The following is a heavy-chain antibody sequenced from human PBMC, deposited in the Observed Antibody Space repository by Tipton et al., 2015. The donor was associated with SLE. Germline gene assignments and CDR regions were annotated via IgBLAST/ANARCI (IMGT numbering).Heavy chain of an antibody. CDR3: ARGDIVATGVDY. CDR1: GGSISSYY. D-gene: IGHD5-12*01. J-gene: IGHJ4*02. Sequence: TLSLTCTVSGGSISSYYWSWIRQPAGKGLAWIGYIYTSGGTNYNPSLKSRVTISVDTSKNQFSLKLSSVTAADTAVYYCARGDIVATGVDYWGQGTLVTVSS. CDR2: IYTSGGT. V-gene: IGHV4-4*09.